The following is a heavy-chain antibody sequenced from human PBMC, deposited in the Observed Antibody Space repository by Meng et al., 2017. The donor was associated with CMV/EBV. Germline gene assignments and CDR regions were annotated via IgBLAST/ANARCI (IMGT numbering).Heavy chain of an antibody. Sequence: GESLKISCAASGFTFSSYTMDWVRQAPGKGLEWVPSITSTNSNINYADSVKGRFTISRDNANSSLYLQLHSLRVEDTAVYFCARTCSDCPFEFWGRGTLVTVSS. CDR1: GFTFSSYT. CDR3: ARTCSDCPFEF. CDR2: ITSTNSNI. D-gene: IGHD2-21*02. V-gene: IGHV3-21*01. J-gene: IGHJ4*02.